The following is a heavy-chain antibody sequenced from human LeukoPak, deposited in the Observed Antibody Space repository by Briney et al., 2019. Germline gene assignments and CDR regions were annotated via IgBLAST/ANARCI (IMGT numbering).Heavy chain of an antibody. J-gene: IGHJ2*01. CDR1: GGSFSGYY. V-gene: IGHV4-34*01. D-gene: IGHD5-12*01. CDR3: ARGAGYGWYFDL. Sequence: SETLSLTCAVYGGSFSGYYWSWIRQPPGKGLEWIGEINHSGSTNYNPSLKSRVTISVDTSKNQFSLKLSSVTAADTAVYYCARGAGYGWYFDLWGRGTLVTVSS. CDR2: INHSGST.